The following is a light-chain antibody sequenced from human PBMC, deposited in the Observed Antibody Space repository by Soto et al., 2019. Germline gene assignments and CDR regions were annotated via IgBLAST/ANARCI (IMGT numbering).Light chain of an antibody. J-gene: IGKJ5*01. V-gene: IGKV3-11*01. CDR2: SAS. Sequence: DTVLTQSPGTLSLTSGERATLSCRASQSISGTYVAWYQQKPGQAPRLLIYSASTRATGIPDRFSGSGSGTDFTLTISSLEPEDCAIYYCQQRQYWPPITFGQGTRLEIK. CDR3: QQRQYWPPIT. CDR1: QSISGTY.